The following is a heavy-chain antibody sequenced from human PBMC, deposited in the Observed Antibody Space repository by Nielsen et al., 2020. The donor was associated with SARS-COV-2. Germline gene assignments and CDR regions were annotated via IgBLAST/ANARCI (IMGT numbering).Heavy chain of an antibody. CDR2: VNPSGGST. Sequence: ASVKVSCKASGYTFTSYYMHWVRQAPGQGLEWMGIVNPSGGSTSYAQKFQGRVTMTRDTSTSTVYMELSSLRSEDTAVYYCAREGILTGPDYWGQGTLVTVSS. CDR1: GYTFTSYY. V-gene: IGHV1-46*01. J-gene: IGHJ4*02. D-gene: IGHD3-9*01. CDR3: AREGILTGPDY.